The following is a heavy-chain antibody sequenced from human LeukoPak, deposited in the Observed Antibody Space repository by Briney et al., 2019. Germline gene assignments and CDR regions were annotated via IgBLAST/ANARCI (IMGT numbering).Heavy chain of an antibody. CDR1: GYTFTSYD. V-gene: IGHV1-8*01. J-gene: IGHJ4*02. Sequence: ASVKVSCKASGYTFTSYDINWVRQATGQGLEWMGWMNPNSGNTGFAEKFQGRVTITADESTSTAYMELSSLRSEDTAVYYCARGASGSYYAGEDYWGQGTLVTVSS. CDR3: ARGASGSYYAGEDY. D-gene: IGHD1-26*01. CDR2: MNPNSGNT.